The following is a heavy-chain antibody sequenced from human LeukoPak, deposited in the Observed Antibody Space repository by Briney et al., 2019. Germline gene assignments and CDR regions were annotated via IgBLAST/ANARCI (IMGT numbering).Heavy chain of an antibody. CDR3: AKASHAGYDSSGEFDY. D-gene: IGHD3-22*01. CDR1: GFTFSSYG. V-gene: IGHV3-33*06. CDR2: IWYDGSNK. Sequence: GGSLRLSCAASGFTFSSYGRHWVRQAPGKGLEWVAVIWYDGSNKYYADSVKGRFTISRDNSKNTLYLQMNSLRAEDTAVYYCAKASHAGYDSSGEFDYWGQGTLVTVSS. J-gene: IGHJ4*02.